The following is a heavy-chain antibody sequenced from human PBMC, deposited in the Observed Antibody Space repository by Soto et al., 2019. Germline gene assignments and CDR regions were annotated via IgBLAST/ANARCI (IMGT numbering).Heavy chain of an antibody. CDR2: MNPNSGNT. Sequence: GASVKVSCKASGYTFTSYDINWVRQATGQGLEWMGWMNPNSGNTGYAQKFQGRVTMTRNTSISTAYMELSSLRSEDTAVYYCARGRAMRQLGPFDIWGQGTMVTVSS. D-gene: IGHD5-18*01. J-gene: IGHJ3*02. CDR3: ARGRAMRQLGPFDI. CDR1: GYTFTSYD. V-gene: IGHV1-8*01.